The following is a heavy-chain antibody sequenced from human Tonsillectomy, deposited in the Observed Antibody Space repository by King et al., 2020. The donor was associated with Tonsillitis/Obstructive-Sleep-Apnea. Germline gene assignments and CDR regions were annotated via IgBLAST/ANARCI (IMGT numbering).Heavy chain of an antibody. CDR3: ARHLPEGFCSSISFYNIDL. D-gene: IGHD2-2*02. CDR1: GYSFTSYW. CDR2: IYPGDSET. Sequence: VQLVQSGAEVKKPGESLKISCKGSGYSFTSYWIGWVRQMPGKGLEWMGIIYPGDSETRYSPSFQGQVTISADKSISTAYLQWSSLKASDTAMYYCARHLPEGFCSSISFYNIDLRGQGTLVTVSS. J-gene: IGHJ4*02. V-gene: IGHV5-51*01.